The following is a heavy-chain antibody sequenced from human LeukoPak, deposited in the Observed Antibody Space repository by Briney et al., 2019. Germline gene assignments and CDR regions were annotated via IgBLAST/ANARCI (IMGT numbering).Heavy chain of an antibody. Sequence: SETLSLTCAVYGGSFSGYYWSWLRQPPGKGLEWIGEINHSGSTNYNPSLKSRVTISVDTSKNQFSLKLSSVTTADTAVYYCAGVGGSGLGLSAWGQGTLVTVSS. D-gene: IGHD2-15*01. J-gene: IGHJ4*02. CDR3: AGVGGSGLGLSA. CDR2: INHSGST. V-gene: IGHV4-34*01. CDR1: GGSFSGYY.